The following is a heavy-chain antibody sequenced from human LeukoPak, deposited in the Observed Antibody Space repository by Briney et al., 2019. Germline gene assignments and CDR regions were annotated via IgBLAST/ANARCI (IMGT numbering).Heavy chain of an antibody. CDR3: ATSKRHYYDSSGYYYGY. J-gene: IGHJ4*02. Sequence: ASVKVSCKVSGYTLTELSMHWMRQAPGKGLEWMGGFDPEDGETIYAQKFQGRVTMTEDTSTDTAYMELSSLRSEDTAVYYCATSKRHYYDSSGYYYGYWGQGTLVTVSS. CDR2: FDPEDGET. CDR1: GYTLTELS. V-gene: IGHV1-24*01. D-gene: IGHD3-22*01.